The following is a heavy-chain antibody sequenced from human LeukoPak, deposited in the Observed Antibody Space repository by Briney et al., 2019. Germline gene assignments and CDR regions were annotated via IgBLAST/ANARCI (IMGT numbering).Heavy chain of an antibody. J-gene: IGHJ4*02. CDR1: GFTFSSYA. D-gene: IGHD2-15*01. V-gene: IGHV3-7*01. CDR3: ARTGGLDY. Sequence: PGGSLRLSCAASGFTFSSYAMSWVRQAPGKGLEWVANIKQDGSEKYYVDSVKGRFTISRDNAKNSLYLQMNSLRAEDTAVYYCARTGGLDYWGQGTLVTVSS. CDR2: IKQDGSEK.